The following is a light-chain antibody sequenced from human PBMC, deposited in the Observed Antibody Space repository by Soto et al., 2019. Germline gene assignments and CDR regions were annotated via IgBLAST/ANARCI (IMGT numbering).Light chain of an antibody. V-gene: IGLV2-18*02. CDR1: GSDFGRYNR. Sequence: QSALTQPPSVSGSPGQSVTISCTGTGSDFGRYNRVSWYQHTPGTAPKLLIYEVTNRPSGVPDRCSGSRPGNTASLTISGLQAEDDADYYCSSFTTSDTWVLGGGTKLTVL. J-gene: IGLJ3*02. CDR2: EVT. CDR3: SSFTTSDTWV.